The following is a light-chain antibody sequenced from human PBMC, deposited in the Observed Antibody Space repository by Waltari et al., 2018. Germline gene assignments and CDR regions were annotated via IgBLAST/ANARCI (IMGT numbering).Light chain of an antibody. J-gene: IGKJ3*01. CDR2: RAA. CDR1: QRIGDW. CDR3: HQYLSSST. V-gene: IGKV1-5*03. Sequence: DILLTQSPTTLSASLGDRVTITCRASQRIGDWLAWYQQKPGKAPQLLFQRAATLENWVPSRFSGRGSGTEFTLTINNLQPDAFATYCCHQYLSSSTFGAGTTVDFK.